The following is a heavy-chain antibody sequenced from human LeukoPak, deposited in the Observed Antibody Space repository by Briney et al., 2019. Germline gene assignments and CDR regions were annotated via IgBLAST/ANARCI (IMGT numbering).Heavy chain of an antibody. J-gene: IGHJ4*02. CDR3: TTRNYYDSSGYYFRFDC. D-gene: IGHD3-22*01. CDR1: GFTFSNAW. Sequence: GGSLRLSCAASGFTFSNAWMSWIRQTPGKGLEWVGHISSKTDGGTTDYAAPVKGRFTISRDGSENTLYLQMNSLKPEDTAVYYCTTRNYYDSSGYYFRFDCWGQGTLVTVSS. CDR2: ISSKTDGGTT. V-gene: IGHV3-15*01.